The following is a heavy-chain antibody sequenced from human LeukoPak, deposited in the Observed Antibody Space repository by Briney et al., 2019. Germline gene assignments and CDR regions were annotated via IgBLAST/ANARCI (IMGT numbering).Heavy chain of an antibody. CDR2: IIPIFGTA. V-gene: IGHV1-69*13. J-gene: IGHJ4*02. CDR3: ARELIGDYPPFDY. CDR1: GGTFSSYA. Sequence: ASVKVSCKASGGTFSSYAISWVRQAPGQGLEWMGGIIPIFGTANYAQKFQGRVTITADESTSTAYMELSSPRSEDTAVYYCARELIGDYPPFDYWGQGTLVTVSS. D-gene: IGHD4-17*01.